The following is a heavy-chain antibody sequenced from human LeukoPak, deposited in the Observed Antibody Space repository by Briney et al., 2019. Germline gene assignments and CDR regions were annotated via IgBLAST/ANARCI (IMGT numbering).Heavy chain of an antibody. CDR1: GGSISSSYY. J-gene: IGHJ6*04. CDR2: INHSGST. D-gene: IGHD3-3*01. Sequence: SETLSLTCTVSGGSISSSYYWSWIRQPPGKGLEWIGEINHSGSTNYNPSLKSRVTISVDTSKNQFSLKLSSVTAADTAVYYCARVAHYDFWSGPPGDVWGKGTTVTVSS. CDR3: ARVAHYDFWSGPPGDV. V-gene: IGHV4-34*01.